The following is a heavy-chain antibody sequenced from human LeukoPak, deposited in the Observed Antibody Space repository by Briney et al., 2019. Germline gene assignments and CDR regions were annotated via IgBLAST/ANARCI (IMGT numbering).Heavy chain of an antibody. D-gene: IGHD6-13*01. CDR3: ARYSAIAAAGGFDY. CDR1: GFTVSSNY. J-gene: IGHJ4*02. Sequence: GSLRLSCAASGFTVSSNYMSWVRQAPGKGLEWVSVIYSGGSTYYADSVKGRFTISRDNSKNTLYLQMNSLRAEDTAVYYCARYSAIAAAGGFDYWGQGTLVTVSS. V-gene: IGHV3-53*01. CDR2: IYSGGST.